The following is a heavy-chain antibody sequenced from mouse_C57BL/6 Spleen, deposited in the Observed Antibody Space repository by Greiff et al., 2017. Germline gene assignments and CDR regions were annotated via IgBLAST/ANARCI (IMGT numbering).Heavy chain of an antibody. V-gene: IGHV14-2*01. CDR1: GFNIKDYY. J-gene: IGHJ4*01. D-gene: IGHD2-4*01. CDR3: ARGGIMTLSFMDY. Sequence: EVKVVESGAELVKPGASVKLSCTASGFNIKDYYMHWVKQRTEQGLEWIGRIDPEDGETKYAPKFQGKATITADTSSNTAYLQLSSLTSEDTAVYYCARGGIMTLSFMDYWGQGTSVTVSS. CDR2: IDPEDGET.